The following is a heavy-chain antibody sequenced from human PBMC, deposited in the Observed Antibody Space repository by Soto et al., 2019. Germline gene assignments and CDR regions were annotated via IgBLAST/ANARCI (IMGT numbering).Heavy chain of an antibody. J-gene: IGHJ4*02. D-gene: IGHD3-22*01. CDR3: ARGIRLAYGYHYDFDY. CDR1: GSSISGSNYY. Sequence: GPGPGSSISGSNYYGSSIREHPGKGLEWMGNIYYTGTTTYNASLKSRLTISVDTSKNQFSLNLASVPAADTAVYYCARGIRLAYGYHYDFDYWGQGTLVTVSS. CDR2: IYYTGTT. V-gene: IGHV4-31*03.